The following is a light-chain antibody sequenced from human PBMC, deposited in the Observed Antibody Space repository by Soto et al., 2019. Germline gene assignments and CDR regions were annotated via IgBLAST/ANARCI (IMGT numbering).Light chain of an antibody. V-gene: IGKV3-15*01. J-gene: IGKJ2*01. CDR3: QQYNNWPPYT. Sequence: EMVLTQSPATLSLSPGEIATLSCSASQSVTSDLAWYQQKPGQAPRLLIYGASTRAPGTPTRFSGSGSGTEFTLTIRSLQSEDFAVYFCQQYNNWPPYTFGQGT. CDR1: QSVTSD. CDR2: GAS.